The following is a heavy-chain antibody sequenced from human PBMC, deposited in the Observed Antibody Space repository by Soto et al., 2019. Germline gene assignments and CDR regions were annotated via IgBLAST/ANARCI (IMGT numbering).Heavy chain of an antibody. Sequence: EVQLLESGGGVVQPGGSLRLSCVDSGFNFKKFAMACVRQAPGEGLEWVSGISCSGGSTSYADSVKGRFSIARDDSKNTLSLQMNSLRVEDTAQYYCAKADGEQWLVPHLDNWGQGTLVTVS. CDR1: GFNFKKFA. D-gene: IGHD6-19*01. CDR2: ISCSGGST. J-gene: IGHJ4*02. CDR3: AKADGEQWLVPHLDN. V-gene: IGHV3-23*01.